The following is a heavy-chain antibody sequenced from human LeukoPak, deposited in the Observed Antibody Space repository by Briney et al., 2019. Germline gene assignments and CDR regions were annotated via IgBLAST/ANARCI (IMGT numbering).Heavy chain of an antibody. D-gene: IGHD3-3*01. V-gene: IGHV3-23*01. Sequence: PGGSLRLSCAVSGFTFTIYAMSWVRQAPGKGLEWVSAISGSGGSTYYADSVKGRFTISRDNSKNTLFLQVNSLRDEDTAVYYCAKAKLQRVTVFGVVYYFDSWGPGTLVSVSS. CDR1: GFTFTIYA. J-gene: IGHJ4*02. CDR2: ISGSGGST. CDR3: AKAKLQRVTVFGVVYYFDS.